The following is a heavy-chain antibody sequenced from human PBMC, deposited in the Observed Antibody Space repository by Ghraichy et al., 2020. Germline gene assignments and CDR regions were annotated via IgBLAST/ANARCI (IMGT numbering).Heavy chain of an antibody. CDR3: ARDADIVATISHFDY. J-gene: IGHJ4*02. CDR2: IWYDGSNK. Sequence: SLNISCAASGFTFSSYGMHWVRQAPGKGLEWVAIIWYDGSNKNYADSVKGRFTISRDNAKNTLYLQMNSLRAEDTAVYYCARDADIVATISHFDYWGQGTLVTVSS. V-gene: IGHV3-33*01. D-gene: IGHD5-12*01. CDR1: GFTFSSYG.